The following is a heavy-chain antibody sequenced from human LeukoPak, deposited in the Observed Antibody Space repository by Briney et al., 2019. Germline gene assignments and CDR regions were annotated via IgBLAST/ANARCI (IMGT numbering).Heavy chain of an antibody. Sequence: ASVTVSCKASGYTFTGYYMHWVRQAPGQGLEWMGWINPNSGGTNYAQKFQGRVTMTRDTSISTAYMELSRLRSDDTAVYYCARSGRYYYDSSDDAFDIWGQGTMVTVSS. V-gene: IGHV1-2*02. J-gene: IGHJ3*02. D-gene: IGHD3-22*01. CDR3: ARSGRYYYDSSDDAFDI. CDR1: GYTFTGYY. CDR2: INPNSGGT.